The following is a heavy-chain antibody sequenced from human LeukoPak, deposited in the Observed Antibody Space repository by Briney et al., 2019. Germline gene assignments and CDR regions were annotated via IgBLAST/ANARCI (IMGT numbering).Heavy chain of an antibody. CDR1: GTTLTGSL. CDR3: ARLEVDY. J-gene: IGHJ4*02. D-gene: IGHD3-3*01. Sequence: ASVKVSCKASGTTLTGSLMTWVHKAPGQGLEWMGWINPNSGGTNYAQKFQGRVTMTRDTSISTAYMELSRLRSDDTAVYYCARLEVDYWGQGTLVTVSS. V-gene: IGHV1-2*02. CDR2: INPNSGGT.